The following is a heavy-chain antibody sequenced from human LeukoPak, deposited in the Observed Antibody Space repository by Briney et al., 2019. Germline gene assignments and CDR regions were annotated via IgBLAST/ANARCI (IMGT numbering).Heavy chain of an antibody. D-gene: IGHD5-18*01. CDR2: INHSGST. CDR3: ARSPYTAMVTVNWFDP. V-gene: IGHV4-34*01. J-gene: IGHJ5*02. CDR1: GGSLSGYY. Sequence: SETLSLTCAVYGGSLSGYYWSWIRRPPGKGLEWIGEINHSGSTNYNPSLKSRVTISVDTSKNQFSLKLSSVTAADTAVYYCARSPYTAMVTVNWFDPWGQGTLVTVSS.